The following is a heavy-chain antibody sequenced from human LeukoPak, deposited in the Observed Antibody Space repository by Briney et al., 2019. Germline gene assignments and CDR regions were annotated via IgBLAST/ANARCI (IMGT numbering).Heavy chain of an antibody. CDR1: GFTFNNFF. V-gene: IGHV3-11*01. J-gene: IGHJ6*03. CDR2: MSSTGKTL. CDR3: ARSDVQNYDFWHGYPTNYYMDL. D-gene: IGHD3-3*01. Sequence: GGSLRLSCAASGFTFNNFFMIWIRQSPGRGLEWVAYMSSTGKTLYLAHSVKGRFTISRDNAKKPLHLQMNSLRVDATALYYCARSDVQNYDFWHGYPTNYYMDLWPKDPTVRVFS.